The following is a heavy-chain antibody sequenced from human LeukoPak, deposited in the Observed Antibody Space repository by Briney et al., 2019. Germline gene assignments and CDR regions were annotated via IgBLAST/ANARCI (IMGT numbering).Heavy chain of an antibody. D-gene: IGHD3-3*01. J-gene: IGHJ4*02. CDR2: IYTSGST. Sequence: SETLSLTCTVSGGSISSYYWSWIRQPAEKGLEWIGRIYTSGSTNYNPSLKSRVTMSVDTSKNQFSLKLSSVTAADTAVYYCARDSPYYDFWSGYFDYWGQGTLVTVSS. V-gene: IGHV4-4*07. CDR1: GGSISSYY. CDR3: ARDSPYYDFWSGYFDY.